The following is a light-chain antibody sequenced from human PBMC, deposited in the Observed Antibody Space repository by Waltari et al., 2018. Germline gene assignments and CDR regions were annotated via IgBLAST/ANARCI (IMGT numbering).Light chain of an antibody. V-gene: IGLV7-43*01. CDR3: LLYHKDAQLWV. CDR1: TGAVTSGYF. CDR2: STS. J-gene: IGLJ3*02. Sequence: QTVVTQEPSLTVSPGGTVTLTCASSTGAVTSGYFPIWFQQKPGQAPRPLIYSTSNKHSWTPARFSGSLLGDKAALTLSAVQPEDEAEYYCLLYHKDAQLWVFGGGTTLTVL.